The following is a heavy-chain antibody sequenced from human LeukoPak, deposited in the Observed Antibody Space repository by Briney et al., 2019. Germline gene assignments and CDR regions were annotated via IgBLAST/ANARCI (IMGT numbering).Heavy chain of an antibody. V-gene: IGHV4-39*01. CDR1: GGSISSSSYY. D-gene: IGHD2-2*01. CDR3: ASPLGYCSSTNCYGDY. J-gene: IGHJ4*02. CDR2: IYYSGAT. Sequence: PSETLSLTCTVSGGSISSSSYYWGWIRQPPGKGLEWIGSIYYSGATYYNPSLESRVTILVATSKNQFSLKLSSVTATDTAVYYCASPLGYCSSTNCYGDYWGQGTLVTVSS.